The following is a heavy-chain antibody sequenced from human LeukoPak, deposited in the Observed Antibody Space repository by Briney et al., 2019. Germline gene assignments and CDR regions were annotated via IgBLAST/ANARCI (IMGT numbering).Heavy chain of an antibody. CDR1: GLTFSSYA. CDR3: AKGTSSSAYYYYGMDV. D-gene: IGHD6-6*01. CDR2: ISGSGGST. V-gene: IGHV3-23*01. J-gene: IGHJ6*02. Sequence: GGSLRLSCAASGLTFSSYAMSWVRQAPGKGLEWVSAISGSGGSTYYADSVKGRFTISRDNSKNTLYLQMNSLRAEDTAVYYCAKGTSSSAYYYYGMDVWGQGTTVTVSS.